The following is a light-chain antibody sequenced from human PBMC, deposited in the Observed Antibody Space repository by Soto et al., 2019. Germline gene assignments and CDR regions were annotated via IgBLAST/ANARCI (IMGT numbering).Light chain of an antibody. V-gene: IGKV1-17*01. CDR2: AAS. J-gene: IGKJ1*01. Sequence: DIPMKQSPSSLSASVGDRVTITCRASQAIRNDSAWFQQKPGKAPKRLIHAASTLQGGAPSRFSGSGSGTDFTLTIDSLQPEDFGTYYCQQNNSVPRTFGQGTKVDIK. CDR1: QAIRND. CDR3: QQNNSVPRT.